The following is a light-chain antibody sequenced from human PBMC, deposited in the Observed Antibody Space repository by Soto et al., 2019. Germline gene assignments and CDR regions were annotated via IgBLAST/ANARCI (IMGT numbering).Light chain of an antibody. Sequence: QSLLTQPPSPSGSPGQSVTLSCPGTSLDVGGYNYVSWYQQHPGRAPKLMIYDVTKRPSGVPDRFSGSKSGNTASLTVSGLQAEDEADYYCSSYAGTHVVFGTGTKVTVL. V-gene: IGLV2-8*01. CDR2: DVT. J-gene: IGLJ1*01. CDR3: SSYAGTHVV. CDR1: SLDVGGYNY.